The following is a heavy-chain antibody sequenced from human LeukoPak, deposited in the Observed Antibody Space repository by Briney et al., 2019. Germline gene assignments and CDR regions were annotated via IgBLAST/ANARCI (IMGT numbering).Heavy chain of an antibody. D-gene: IGHD6-25*01. CDR3: AKARQRVAFDI. CDR1: GFTFSDYY. V-gene: IGHV3-11*01. CDR2: ISSSGSTI. Sequence: GGSLRLSCAASGFTFSDYYMTWIRQAPGKGLEWVSYISSSGSTIFYADSVKGRLTISRDNAKNSLYLQMNSLRAEDTAVYYCAKARQRVAFDIWGQGTMVTVSS. J-gene: IGHJ3*02.